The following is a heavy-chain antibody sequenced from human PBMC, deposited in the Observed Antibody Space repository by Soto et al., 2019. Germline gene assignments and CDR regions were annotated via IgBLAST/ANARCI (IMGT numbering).Heavy chain of an antibody. Sequence: QVQLQESGPGLVKPSETLSLTCTVSNGSVSSGSYYWNWIRQPPGRGLEWIGYIYYNGSTNYNPALRSRLTLSVDTSKNQFSLKLTSVTAADAAVYYCARYSGSGHARIMDVWGHGTTVAVSS. CDR1: NGSVSSGSYY. CDR3: ARYSGSGHARIMDV. D-gene: IGHD1-26*01. V-gene: IGHV4-61*01. CDR2: IYYNGST. J-gene: IGHJ6*02.